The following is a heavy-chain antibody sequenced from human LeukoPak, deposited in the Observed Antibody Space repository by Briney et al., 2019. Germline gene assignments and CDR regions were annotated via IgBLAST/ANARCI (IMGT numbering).Heavy chain of an antibody. CDR1: GFTFSSYW. CDR2: IKQDGSEK. J-gene: IGHJ6*03. Sequence: GGSLRLSCAASGFTFSSYWMSWVRQAPGKGLEWVANIKQDGSEKYYVDSVKGRFTISRDNAKNSLYLQMNSLRAEDTAVYYCARWGMDWHDVHYYNLDIWGAGTTVTVSS. D-gene: IGHD1-1*01. V-gene: IGHV3-7*01. CDR3: ARWGMDWHDVHYYNLDI.